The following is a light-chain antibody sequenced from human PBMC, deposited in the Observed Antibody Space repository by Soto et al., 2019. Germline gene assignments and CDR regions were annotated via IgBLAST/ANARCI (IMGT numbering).Light chain of an antibody. CDR3: VLYMGGGSYV. V-gene: IGLV8-61*01. CDR2: STN. CDR1: SGSVSTGYH. Sequence: QAVVTQEPSFSVSPGGTVTLTCGLTSGSVSTGYHPSWYQQTPGQAPRTLIYSTNTRSSGVPDRFSGSILGNKAALTIAGAQADYESDYSCVLYMGGGSYVFGTGTKLTVL. J-gene: IGLJ1*01.